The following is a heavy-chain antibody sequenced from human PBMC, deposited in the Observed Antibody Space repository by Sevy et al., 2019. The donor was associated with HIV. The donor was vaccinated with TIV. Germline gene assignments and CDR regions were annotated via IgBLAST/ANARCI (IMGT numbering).Heavy chain of an antibody. Sequence: GGSLRLSCVASGFTFSTYGMHWVRQAPGKGLEWVAVIWYDGSNKEYVDSVKGRFTISRDNSKDTLYLQMNSLRAEDTAVYYCARENIAVAGIGYYFDHWGQGTLFTVSS. D-gene: IGHD6-19*01. CDR3: ARENIAVAGIGYYFDH. CDR1: GFTFSTYG. V-gene: IGHV3-33*01. CDR2: IWYDGSNK. J-gene: IGHJ4*02.